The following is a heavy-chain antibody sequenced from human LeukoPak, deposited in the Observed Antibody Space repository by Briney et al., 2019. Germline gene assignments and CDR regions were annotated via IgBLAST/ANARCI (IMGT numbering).Heavy chain of an antibody. J-gene: IGHJ5*02. Sequence: PSETLSLTCTVSGGSISSYYWSWIRQPPGKGLEWIGDIYYSGSTNYNPSLKSRVTISVDTSKNQFSLKLSSVTAADTAVYYCARGRPYDFWSGPPGFDPWGQGTLVTVSS. CDR2: IYYSGST. D-gene: IGHD3-3*01. CDR3: ARGRPYDFWSGPPGFDP. V-gene: IGHV4-59*01. CDR1: GGSISSYY.